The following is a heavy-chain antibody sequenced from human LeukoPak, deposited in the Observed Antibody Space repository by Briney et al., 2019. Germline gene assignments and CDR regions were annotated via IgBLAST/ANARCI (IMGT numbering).Heavy chain of an antibody. CDR3: AKDQVIAVAGTDAFDI. J-gene: IGHJ3*02. Sequence: GASVKVSCKASGYTFTSYDINWVRQATGQGLEWMGWMNPNSGNTGYAQKFQGRVTITRNTSISTAYMELSSLRSEDTAVYYCAKDQVIAVAGTDAFDIWGQGTMVTVSS. CDR2: MNPNSGNT. CDR1: GYTFTSYD. D-gene: IGHD6-19*01. V-gene: IGHV1-8*03.